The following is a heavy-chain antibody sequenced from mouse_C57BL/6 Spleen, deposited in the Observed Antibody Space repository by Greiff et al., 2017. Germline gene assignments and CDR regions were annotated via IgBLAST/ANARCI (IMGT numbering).Heavy chain of an antibody. V-gene: IGHV1-80*01. D-gene: IGHD1-1*01. CDR3: ARRDYYGSSYWFAY. CDR2: IYPGDGDT. Sequence: LEESGAELVKPGASVKISCKASGYAFSSYWMNWVKQRPGKGLEWIGQIYPGDGDTNYNGKFKGKATLTADKSSSTAYMQLSSLTSEDSAVYFCARRDYYGSSYWFAYWGQGTLVTVSA. CDR1: GYAFSSYW. J-gene: IGHJ3*01.